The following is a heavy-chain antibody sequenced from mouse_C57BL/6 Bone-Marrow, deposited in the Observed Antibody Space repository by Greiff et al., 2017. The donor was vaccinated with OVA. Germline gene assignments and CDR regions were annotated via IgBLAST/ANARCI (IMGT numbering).Heavy chain of an antibody. V-gene: IGHV1-81*01. CDR3: ARREGRQLRLRRDFDD. J-gene: IGHJ2*01. CDR1: GYTFTSYG. D-gene: IGHD3-2*02. Sequence: QVHVKQSGAELARPGASVKLSCKASGYTFTSYGISWVKQRTGQGLEWIGEIYPRSGNTYYNEKFKGKATLTADKSSSTAYMELRSLTSEDSAVYFCARREGRQLRLRRDFDDWGKGTTLTVSS. CDR2: IYPRSGNT.